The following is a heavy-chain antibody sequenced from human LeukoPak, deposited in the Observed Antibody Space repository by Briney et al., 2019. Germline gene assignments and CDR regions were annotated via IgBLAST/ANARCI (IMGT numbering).Heavy chain of an antibody. CDR1: GGSFSGYY. CDR2: INHSGST. V-gene: IGHV4-34*01. D-gene: IGHD3-22*01. Sequence: SETLSLTCAVYGGSFSGYYWSWIRQPPGKGLEWIGEINHSGSTNYNPSLKSRVTISVDTSKNQFSLKLSSVTAADTAVYYCARGPLYYYDSSGYYGYWGQGTLVTVS. CDR3: ARGPLYYYDSSGYYGY. J-gene: IGHJ4*02.